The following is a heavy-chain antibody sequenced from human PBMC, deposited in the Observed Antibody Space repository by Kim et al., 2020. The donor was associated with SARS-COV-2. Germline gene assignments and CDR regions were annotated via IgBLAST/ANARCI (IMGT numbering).Heavy chain of an antibody. J-gene: IGHJ4*02. CDR3: ARTRDEYSSSGYFDY. D-gene: IGHD6-6*01. CDR2: IIPIFGTA. Sequence: SVKVSCKASGGTFSSYAISWVRQAPGQGLEWMGGIIPIFGTANYAQKFQGRVTITADESTSTAYMELSSLRSEDTAVYYCARTRDEYSSSGYFDYWGQGTLVTVSS. CDR1: GGTFSSYA. V-gene: IGHV1-69*13.